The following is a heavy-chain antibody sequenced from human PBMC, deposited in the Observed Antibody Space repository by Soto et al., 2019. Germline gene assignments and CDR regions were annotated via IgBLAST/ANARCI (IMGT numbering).Heavy chain of an antibody. V-gene: IGHV3-21*01. Sequence: GGSLRLSCAASGFTFSSYSMNWVRQAPGKGLEWVSSISSSSSYIYYADSVKGRFTISRDNAKNSLYLQMDSLRAEDTAVYYCARGRGIAVAGYGMDVWGQGTTVTVSS. CDR3: ARGRGIAVAGYGMDV. CDR2: ISSSSSYI. D-gene: IGHD6-19*01. CDR1: GFTFSSYS. J-gene: IGHJ6*02.